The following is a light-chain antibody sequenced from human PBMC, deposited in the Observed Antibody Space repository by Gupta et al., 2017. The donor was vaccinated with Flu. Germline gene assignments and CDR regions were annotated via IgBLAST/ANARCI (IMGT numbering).Light chain of an antibody. CDR3: QQSYWTPLT. CDR2: AAS. CDR1: QSISSY. Sequence: DIQMTQSPSSLSASVADRDTITCRASQSISSYLNWYQQKPRTAPKHLIYAASSLQSGVPSRFSGRKSGTDCTLTISSLQPEDFATYYCQQSYWTPLTLGQGTKLASK. J-gene: IGKJ2*01. V-gene: IGKV1-39*01.